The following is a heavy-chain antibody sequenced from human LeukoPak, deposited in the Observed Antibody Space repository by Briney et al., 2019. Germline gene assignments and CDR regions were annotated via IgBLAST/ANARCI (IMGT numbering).Heavy chain of an antibody. J-gene: IGHJ4*02. V-gene: IGHV3-7*04. CDR3: ARGHYYFDY. Sequence: GGSLRLSCAASGFTFSTYWMSWVRQAPGKGLEWVANIKQDGSEKYYVDSVKGRFTISRDNAKNSVYLQMSSLRGEDTAVYYCARGHYYFDYWGRGTLVTVSS. CDR2: IKQDGSEK. CDR1: GFTFSTYW.